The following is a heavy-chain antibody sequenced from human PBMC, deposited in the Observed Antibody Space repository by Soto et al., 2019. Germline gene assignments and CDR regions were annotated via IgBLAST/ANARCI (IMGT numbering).Heavy chain of an antibody. J-gene: IGHJ4*02. CDR2: IYHSGST. V-gene: IGHV4-30-2*01. Sequence: SETLSLTCAVSGGSISSCGYSWSWIRQPPGKGLEWIGYIYHSGSTYYNPSLKSRVTISVDRSKNQFSLKLSSVTAADTAVYYCARSYSSGWGPFDYWGQGTLVTVSS. D-gene: IGHD6-19*01. CDR3: ARSYSSGWGPFDY. CDR1: GGSISSCGYS.